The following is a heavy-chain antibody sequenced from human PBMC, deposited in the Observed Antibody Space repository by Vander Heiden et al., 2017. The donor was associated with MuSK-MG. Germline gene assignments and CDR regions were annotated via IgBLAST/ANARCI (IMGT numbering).Heavy chain of an antibody. CDR3: AKWRSSGYYYCDY. D-gene: IGHD3-22*01. V-gene: IGHV3-23*01. Sequence: EVQLLESGGGLVQPGGSLRLSCAASGFTFNTSAMSWVRQTPGKGLEWISTISSSFTTYYADSVKGRFTISRDNSRSTLFLQMDSLRADDTAVYYCAKWRSSGYYYCDYWGQGTLVTVSS. J-gene: IGHJ4*02. CDR1: GFTFNTSA. CDR2: ISSSFTT.